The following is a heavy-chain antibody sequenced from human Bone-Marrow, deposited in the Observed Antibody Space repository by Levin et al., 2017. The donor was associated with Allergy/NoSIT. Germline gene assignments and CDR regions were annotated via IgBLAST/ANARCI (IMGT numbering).Heavy chain of an antibody. CDR2: ISFDGSKE. Sequence: PGESLKISCAASEFTFSTFAMYWVRQAPGKGLEWVALISFDGSKEYYADSVKGRFTISRDNSKNTLYLQMNSLRPEDTAVYYCARDTITMMFVVQAPFFDYWGQGTLVTVSS. J-gene: IGHJ4*02. CDR1: EFTFSTFA. CDR3: ARDTITMMFVVQAPFFDY. D-gene: IGHD3-22*01. V-gene: IGHV3-30-3*01.